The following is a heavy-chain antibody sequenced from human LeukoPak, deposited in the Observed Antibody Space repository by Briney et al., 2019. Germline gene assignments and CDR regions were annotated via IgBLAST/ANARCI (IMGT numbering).Heavy chain of an antibody. D-gene: IGHD5-18*01. J-gene: IGHJ4*02. Sequence: SETLSLTCTVSGGSISSSSYYWGWTRQPPGKGLEWLGSIYCSGSTYYNPSLKSRVTISVDTYKNQFSLKLSSVTAADTAVYYCARLGIQLWLRDFDYWGQGTLVTVSS. CDR2: IYCSGST. CDR1: GGSISSSSYY. V-gene: IGHV4-39*01. CDR3: ARLGIQLWLRDFDY.